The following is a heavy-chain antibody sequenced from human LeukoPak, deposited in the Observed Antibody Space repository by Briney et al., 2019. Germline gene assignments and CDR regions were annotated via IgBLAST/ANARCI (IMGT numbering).Heavy chain of an antibody. CDR3: ARRNPYYYYYYMDV. D-gene: IGHD1-14*01. CDR1: GGSISSYY. CDR2: IYYSGST. J-gene: IGHJ6*03. Sequence: PSETLSLTCTVSGGSISSYYWSWIRQPPGKGLEWIGYIYYSGSTNHNPSLKSRVTISVDTSKNQFSLKLSSVTAADTAVYYCARRNPYYYYYYMDVWGKGTTVTVSS. V-gene: IGHV4-59*01.